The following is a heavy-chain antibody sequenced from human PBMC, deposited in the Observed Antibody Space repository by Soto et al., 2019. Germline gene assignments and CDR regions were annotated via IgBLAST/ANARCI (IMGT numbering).Heavy chain of an antibody. CDR2: ISFDGINK. Sequence: QVQLVESGGGVVQPGRSLRLSCAASGFTFSSYGMHWVRQAPGKGLEWVAVISFDGINKFYADSVKGRFTISGDKSKNSLHLQMNSLRAEDTAVYYCAKTGPAGTPSDYYYGMDVWGQGTTVTVSS. J-gene: IGHJ6*02. CDR3: AKTGPAGTPSDYYYGMDV. V-gene: IGHV3-30*18. CDR1: GFTFSSYG. D-gene: IGHD6-13*01.